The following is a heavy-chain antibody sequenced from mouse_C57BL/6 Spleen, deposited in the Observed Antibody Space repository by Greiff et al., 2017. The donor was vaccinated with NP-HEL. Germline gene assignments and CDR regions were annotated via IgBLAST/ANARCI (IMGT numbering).Heavy chain of an antibody. CDR3: ARDYYGSSNWYFDV. CDR1: GYSFTGYY. V-gene: IGHV1-43*01. J-gene: IGHJ1*03. D-gene: IGHD1-1*01. Sequence: EVQLQESGPELVKPGASVKISCKASGYSFTGYYMHWVKQSSEKSLEWIGEINPSTGGTSYNQKFKGKATLTVDKSSSTAYMQLKSLTSEDSAVYYCARDYYGSSNWYFDVWGTGTTVTVSS. CDR2: INPSTGGT.